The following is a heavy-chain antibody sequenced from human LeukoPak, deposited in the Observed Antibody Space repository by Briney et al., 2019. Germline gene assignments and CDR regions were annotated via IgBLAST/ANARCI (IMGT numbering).Heavy chain of an antibody. D-gene: IGHD6-13*01. CDR2: IRSKAYGRTT. Sequence: PGRSLRLSCTASGFTFGDYAMSWFRQAPGKGLEWVGFIRSKAYGRTTEYAASVKGRFTISRDDSKSIAYLQMNSLKTEDTAVYYCARALFVSDRMRELNFAGICRTMDVWGQGTTVTVSS. CDR1: GFTFGDYA. J-gene: IGHJ6*02. CDR3: ARALFVSDRMRELNFAGICRTMDV. V-gene: IGHV3-49*03.